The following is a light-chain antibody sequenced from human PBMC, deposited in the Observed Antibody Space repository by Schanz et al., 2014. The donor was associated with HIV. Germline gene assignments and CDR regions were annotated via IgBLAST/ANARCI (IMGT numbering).Light chain of an antibody. J-gene: IGKJ2*01. CDR2: GAS. Sequence: EIVLTQSPGTLSVSPGDRATLSCTASQAVSGGHLAWYQQRPGQAPRLLIYGASRRATGIPDRFSGGGSGTEFTLPITRVEAEDFAVYYCQQFDGSLYTFGRGTKLEIK. CDR1: QAVSGGH. V-gene: IGKV3-20*01. CDR3: QQFDGSLYT.